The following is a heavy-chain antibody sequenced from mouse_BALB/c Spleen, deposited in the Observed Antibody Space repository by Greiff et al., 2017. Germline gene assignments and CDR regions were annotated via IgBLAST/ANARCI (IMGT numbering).Heavy chain of an antibody. J-gene: IGHJ2*01. D-gene: IGHD1-1*01. CDR1: GYAFSSYW. CDR2: IYPGDGDT. CDR3: ARRGGNRSYYFDY. Sequence: VQLQQSGAELVRPGSSVKISCKASGYAFSSYWMNWVKQRPGQGLEWIGQIYPGDGDTNYNGKFKGKATLTADKSSSTAYMQLSSLTSEDSAVYFCARRGGNRSYYFDYWGQGTTLTVSS. V-gene: IGHV1-80*01.